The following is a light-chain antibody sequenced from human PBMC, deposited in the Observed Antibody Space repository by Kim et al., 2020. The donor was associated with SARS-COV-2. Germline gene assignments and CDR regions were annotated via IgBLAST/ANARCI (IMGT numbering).Light chain of an antibody. CDR3: ASHGGYDYV. CDR1: RGDFGSYNY. J-gene: IGLJ1*01. CDR2: EVT. Sequence: PGQSVSISCSGTRGDFGSYNYVSWYQQHPGKSPKLIIYEVTKRPSGVPDRFAGSMSGNTASLTVSGLQAEDEADYYCASHGGYDYVFGTGTRSPS. V-gene: IGLV2-8*01.